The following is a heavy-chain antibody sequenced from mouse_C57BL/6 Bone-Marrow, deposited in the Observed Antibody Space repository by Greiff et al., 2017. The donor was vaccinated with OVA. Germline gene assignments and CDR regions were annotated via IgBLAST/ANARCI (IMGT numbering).Heavy chain of an antibody. Sequence: QVHVKQSGAELARPGASVKLSCKASGYTFTSYGISWVKQRTGQGLEWIGEIYPRSGNTYYNEKFKGKATLTADKSSSTAYMELRSLTSEDSAVYFCASPIYYGNYGFDYWGQGTTLTVSS. CDR2: IYPRSGNT. D-gene: IGHD2-1*01. J-gene: IGHJ2*01. V-gene: IGHV1-81*01. CDR3: ASPIYYGNYGFDY. CDR1: GYTFTSYG.